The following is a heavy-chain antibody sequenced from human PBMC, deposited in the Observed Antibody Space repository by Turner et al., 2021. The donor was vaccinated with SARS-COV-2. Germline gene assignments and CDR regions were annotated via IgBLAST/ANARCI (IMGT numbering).Heavy chain of an antibody. J-gene: IGHJ4*02. CDR1: GFTFSSYA. CDR3: AKADRIMIVVVITLFDY. CDR2: ISGSGGST. V-gene: IGHV3-23*01. Sequence: EVQLLESGGGLVQPGGSLRLSCAASGFTFSSYAMSWVRQAPGKGLEWVSAISGSGGSTYYADSVKGRFTISRDNSKNTLYLQMNSLRAEDTAVYYCAKADRIMIVVVITLFDYWGQGTLVNVSS. D-gene: IGHD3-22*01.